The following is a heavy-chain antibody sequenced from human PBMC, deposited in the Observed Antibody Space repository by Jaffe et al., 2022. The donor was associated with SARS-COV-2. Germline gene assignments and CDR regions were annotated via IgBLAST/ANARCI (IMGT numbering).Heavy chain of an antibody. CDR1: GFAFSDYT. CDR3: ARGPAGTGYGSGWGYYYYYGLDV. V-gene: IGHV3-21*01. Sequence: EVQLVESGGGLVKPGGSLRLSCAASGFAFSDYTMDWVRQAPGKGLEWVSSINGGTNKIYYADSVRGRLIVSRDNAKNSLYLQMNSLRAEDTAVYYCARGPAGTGYGSGWGYYYYYGLDVWGQGTTVTVSS. D-gene: IGHD6-19*01. J-gene: IGHJ6*02. CDR2: INGGTNKI.